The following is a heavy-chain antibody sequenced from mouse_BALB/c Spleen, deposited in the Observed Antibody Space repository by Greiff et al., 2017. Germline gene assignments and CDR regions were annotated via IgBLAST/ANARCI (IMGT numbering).Heavy chain of an antibody. D-gene: IGHD2-3*01. CDR2: ISYSGST. V-gene: IGHV3-8*02. Sequence: EVQRVESGPSLVKPSQTLSLTCSVTGDSITSGYWNWIRKFPGNKLEYMGYISYSGSTYYNPSLKSRISITRDTSKNQYYLQLNSVTTEDTATYYCARGALYDGYSAWFAYWGQGTLVTVSA. CDR1: GDSITSGY. CDR3: ARGALYDGYSAWFAY. J-gene: IGHJ3*01.